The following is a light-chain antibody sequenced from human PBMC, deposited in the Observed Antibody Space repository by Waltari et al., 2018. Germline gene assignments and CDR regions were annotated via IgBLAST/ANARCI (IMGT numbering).Light chain of an antibody. CDR2: GAS. Sequence: EIVLTQSPGTLSLSPGERATLSCRASQSVSRALAWYQQKPGQAPRLLIYGASNRATGIPDRFSGSGSGTDFSLTISSLEPEDFAVYYCQHYLRLPATFGQGTKGEIK. CDR1: QSVSRA. V-gene: IGKV3-20*01. CDR3: QHYLRLPAT. J-gene: IGKJ1*01.